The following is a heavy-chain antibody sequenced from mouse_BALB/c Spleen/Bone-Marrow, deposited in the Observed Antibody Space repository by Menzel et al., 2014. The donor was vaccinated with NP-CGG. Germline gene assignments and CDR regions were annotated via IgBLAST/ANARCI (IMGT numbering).Heavy chain of an antibody. CDR1: GFTFNTYA. CDR2: IRSKSNNYAT. CDR3: VRRDSSGYWFAY. D-gene: IGHD3-2*01. V-gene: IGHV10-1*02. Sequence: EANVEESGGGLVQPKGSLKLSCAASGFTFNTYAMNWVRQAPGKGLEWVARIRSKSNNYATYYADSVKDRFTISRDDSQSMLYLQMNNLKTEDTAMYYCVRRDSSGYWFAYLDEAALVTVSA. J-gene: IGHJ3*01.